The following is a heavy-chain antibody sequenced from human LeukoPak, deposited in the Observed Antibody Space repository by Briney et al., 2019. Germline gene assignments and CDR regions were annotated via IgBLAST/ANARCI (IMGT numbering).Heavy chain of an antibody. Sequence: SETLSLTCAVYGGSFSGYYWSWIRQPPGKGLEWIGEINHSGSTNYNPSLKSRVTISVDTSKNQFSLKLSSVTAADTAVYYCARARTTVTTVPPSWFDPWGQGALVTVSS. CDR3: ARARTTVTTVPPSWFDP. D-gene: IGHD4-4*01. V-gene: IGHV4-34*01. J-gene: IGHJ5*02. CDR1: GGSFSGYY. CDR2: INHSGST.